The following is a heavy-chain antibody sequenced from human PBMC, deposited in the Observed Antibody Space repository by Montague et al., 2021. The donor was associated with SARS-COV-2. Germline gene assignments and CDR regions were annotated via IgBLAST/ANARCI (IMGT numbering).Heavy chain of an antibody. CDR2: IKQDGSDK. Sequence: SLRLSWAASGFTFSTNLMSWVRQAPGKGLEWVANIKQDGSDKFYVDSVKGRFTLSTDNAKNSVYLQMDGLRPEDTAVYYCARDFYYYMDVWGKGTTVTVSS. J-gene: IGHJ6*03. CDR1: GFTFSTNL. CDR3: ARDFYYYMDV. V-gene: IGHV3-7*01.